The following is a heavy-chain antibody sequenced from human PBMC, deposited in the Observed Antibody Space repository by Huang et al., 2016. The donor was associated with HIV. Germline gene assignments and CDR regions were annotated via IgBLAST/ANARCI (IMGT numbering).Heavy chain of an antibody. D-gene: IGHD4-17*01. CDR2: IYYSGST. CDR1: GGSVSSGSYY. J-gene: IGHJ3*02. CDR3: ARVDLLLGKYGDYEENAFDI. Sequence: QVQLQESGPGLVKPSETLSLTCTVSGGSVSSGSYYWSWIRQPPGKGLEWIGYIYYSGSTNYNPFRKSRVTMSVDTSKNQFSLKLSSVTAADTAVYYCARVDLLLGKYGDYEENAFDIWGQGTMVTVSS. V-gene: IGHV4-61*01.